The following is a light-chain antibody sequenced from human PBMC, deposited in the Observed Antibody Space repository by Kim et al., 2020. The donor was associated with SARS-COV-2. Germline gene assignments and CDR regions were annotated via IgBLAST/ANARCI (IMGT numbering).Light chain of an antibody. CDR2: QDT. Sequence: SYELTQPPSVSVSAGQTASITCSGEYLGDRYPCWYQQRPGQSPVLVIYQDTKRPSGIPERFSASNSGNAATLTISDTQVMDEAYYFCQAWGSSGVVFGGGTQLTVL. J-gene: IGLJ2*01. V-gene: IGLV3-1*01. CDR1: YLGDRY. CDR3: QAWGSSGVV.